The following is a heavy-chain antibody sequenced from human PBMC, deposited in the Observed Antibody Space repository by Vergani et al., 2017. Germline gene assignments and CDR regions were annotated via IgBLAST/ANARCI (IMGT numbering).Heavy chain of an antibody. D-gene: IGHD4-17*01. V-gene: IGHV1-8*01. J-gene: IGHJ4*02. Sequence: QVQLVQSGAEVKKPGASVKVSCKASGYTFTSYDINWVRQATGQGLEWMGWMNPNSGNTGYAQKFQGRVTMTRNTSISTAYMELSSLRSEDTAVYYCAGGLWDYGDYYFDYWGQGTLVTVSS. CDR2: MNPNSGNT. CDR3: AGGLWDYGDYYFDY. CDR1: GYTFTSYD.